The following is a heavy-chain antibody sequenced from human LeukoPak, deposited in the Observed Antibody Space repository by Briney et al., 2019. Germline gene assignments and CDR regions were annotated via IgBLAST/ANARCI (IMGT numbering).Heavy chain of an antibody. Sequence: GGSLRLSCAASGFTFSSYAMSWVRQAPGKGLEWVSSISSSSSYIYYGDSVKGRFTISRDNAKKSLYLQMNSLRAEDTAVYYCARRGSYSSGWYSDYWGQGTLVTVSS. J-gene: IGHJ4*02. D-gene: IGHD6-19*01. V-gene: IGHV3-21*01. CDR1: GFTFSSYA. CDR3: ARRGSYSSGWYSDY. CDR2: ISSSSSYI.